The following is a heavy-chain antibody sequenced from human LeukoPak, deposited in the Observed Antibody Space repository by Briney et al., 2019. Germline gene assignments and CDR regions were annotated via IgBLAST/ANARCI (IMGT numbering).Heavy chain of an antibody. CDR2: ISGSGGST. CDR3: AGGYSSSPYYFDY. Sequence: GGSLRLSCAASGFTFSSYAMCWVRQAPGKGLEWVSAISGSGGSTYYADSVKGRFTISRDNSKNTLYLQMNSLRAEDTAVYYCAGGYSSSPYYFDYWGQGTLVTVPS. D-gene: IGHD6-13*01. J-gene: IGHJ4*02. V-gene: IGHV3-23*01. CDR1: GFTFSSYA.